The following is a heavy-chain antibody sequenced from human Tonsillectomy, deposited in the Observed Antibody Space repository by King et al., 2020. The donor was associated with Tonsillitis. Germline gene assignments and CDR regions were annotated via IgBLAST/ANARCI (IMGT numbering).Heavy chain of an antibody. J-gene: IGHJ5*02. CDR1: GFTFSSYS. Sequence: DVQLVESGGGLVQPGGSLRLSCAASGFTFSSYSMNWVRQAPGKGLEWVSYISSSSSTIYYADSVKGRFTISRDNAKNSLYLQMNSLRAEDTAVYYCARRYDFWSGYRWFDPWGQGTLVTVSS. V-gene: IGHV3-48*01. D-gene: IGHD3-3*01. CDR2: ISSSSSTI. CDR3: ARRYDFWSGYRWFDP.